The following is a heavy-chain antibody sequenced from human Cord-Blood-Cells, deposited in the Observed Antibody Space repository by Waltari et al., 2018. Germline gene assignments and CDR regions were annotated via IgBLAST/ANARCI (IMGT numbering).Heavy chain of an antibody. J-gene: IGHJ4*02. D-gene: IGHD6-19*01. CDR1: GGSFSGYY. CDR2: INHRRST. Sequence: QVQLQQWGAGLLQPSETLSLTCAVYGGSFSGYYWSWIRQPPGKGLEWMGEINHRRSTNYAPFLKRRVTISVDTSKNQFSLKLSFVTAADTAVYYCARDIAVSGTGDWGQGTLVTVSS. CDR3: ARDIAVSGTGD. V-gene: IGHV4-34*01.